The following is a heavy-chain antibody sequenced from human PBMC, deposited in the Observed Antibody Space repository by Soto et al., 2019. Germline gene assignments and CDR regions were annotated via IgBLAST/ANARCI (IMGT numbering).Heavy chain of an antibody. Sequence: ASVKVSXKASGYTFTSYAMHWVRQAPGQRLEWMGWINAGNGNTKYSQKFQGRVTITRDTSASTAYMELSSLRSEDTAVYYCARTYDSSPFGFDYWGQGTLVTVSS. CDR2: INAGNGNT. V-gene: IGHV1-3*01. D-gene: IGHD3-22*01. CDR3: ARTYDSSPFGFDY. J-gene: IGHJ4*02. CDR1: GYTFTSYA.